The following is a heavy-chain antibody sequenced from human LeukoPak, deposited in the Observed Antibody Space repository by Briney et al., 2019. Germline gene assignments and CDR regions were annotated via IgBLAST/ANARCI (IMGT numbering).Heavy chain of an antibody. Sequence: PGRSLRLSCAASGFTFSSYAMHWVRQAPGKGLEWVAVISYDGSDKYYADSVKGRLTISRDNSKNTVYLQMNSLRAEDTAVYYCARPRGSSGPPNYWGQGTLVTVSS. CDR3: ARPRGSSGPPNY. CDR1: GFTFSSYA. V-gene: IGHV3-30*04. CDR2: ISYDGSDK. D-gene: IGHD6-19*01. J-gene: IGHJ4*02.